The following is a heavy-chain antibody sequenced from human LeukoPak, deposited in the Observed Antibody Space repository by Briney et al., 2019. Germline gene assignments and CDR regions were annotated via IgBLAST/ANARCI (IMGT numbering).Heavy chain of an antibody. CDR1: GDSTSSYY. CDR3: ARGGAGNCGDACYLNWFDP. J-gene: IGHJ5*02. V-gene: IGHV4-59*01. D-gene: IGHD2-21*02. Sequence: SETLSLTCTVSGDSTSSYYWSWIRQPPGKGLEWIGYIYYSGSTKYNPSLKSRVTISVDTSKNQFSLKLNSVTAADTAVYYCARGGAGNCGDACYLNWFDPWGQGTLVTVSS. CDR2: IYYSGST.